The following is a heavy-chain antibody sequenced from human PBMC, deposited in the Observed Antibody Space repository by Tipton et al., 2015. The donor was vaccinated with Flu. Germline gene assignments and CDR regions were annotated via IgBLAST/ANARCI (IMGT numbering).Heavy chain of an antibody. J-gene: IGHJ4*02. CDR2: IYNDGTT. CDR3: TRESTVGTY. V-gene: IGHV3-53*01. Sequence: SLRLSCAASGFTVSSKYMRWVRQAPGKGLEWVSNIYNDGTTYYADSVKGRFTISRDNSKNTVHLQMNSLRAEDTAVYYCTRESTVGTYWGQGTLVTVSS. CDR1: GFTVSSKY. D-gene: IGHD4-11*01.